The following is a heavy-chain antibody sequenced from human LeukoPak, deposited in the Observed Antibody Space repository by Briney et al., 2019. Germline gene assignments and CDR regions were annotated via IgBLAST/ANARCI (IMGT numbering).Heavy chain of an antibody. Sequence: KASETLSLTCAVSGGSISSSNWWSWVRQPPGKGLEWIGEIYHSGSTNYNPSLRSRVSISVDTSKNQFSLKLSSVTAADTAVYYCARVTGYMIEDYFDYWGQGTLVTVSS. D-gene: IGHD3-22*01. CDR3: ARVTGYMIEDYFDY. CDR2: IYHSGST. CDR1: GGSISSSNW. J-gene: IGHJ4*02. V-gene: IGHV4-4*02.